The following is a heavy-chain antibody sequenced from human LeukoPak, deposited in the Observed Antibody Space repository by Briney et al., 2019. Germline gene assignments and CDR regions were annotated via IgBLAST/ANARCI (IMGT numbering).Heavy chain of an antibody. CDR2: IKSKTDGGTT. CDR1: GFICSNVY. J-gene: IGHJ4*02. V-gene: IGHV3-15*01. CDR3: TTDRGITARPIFDS. D-gene: IGHD6-6*01. Sequence: GGSLRLSCAASGFICSNVYMSWVRRAPGKGLEWVGRIKSKTDGGTTDYAAPVKGRFTISRDDSKNTLYLQMNSLKIEDTAVYYCTTDRGITARPIFDSWGQGTLLTVST.